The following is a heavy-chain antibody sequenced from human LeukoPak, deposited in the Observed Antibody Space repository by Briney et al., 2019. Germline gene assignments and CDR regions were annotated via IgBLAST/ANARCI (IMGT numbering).Heavy chain of an antibody. J-gene: IGHJ4*02. CDR1: GGSFTTSA. D-gene: IGHD2-2*01. V-gene: IGHV1-69*04. CDR3: ASVIAESATPHDS. Sequence: SVKVSCRASGGSFTTSAISWVRLAPGQGLEWTGRIIPMLDIAKYAQKFQGRVTITADKSTNTAYMELNSLRSEDTAFYYCASVIAESATPHDSWGQGTLVTVSS. CDR2: IIPMLDIA.